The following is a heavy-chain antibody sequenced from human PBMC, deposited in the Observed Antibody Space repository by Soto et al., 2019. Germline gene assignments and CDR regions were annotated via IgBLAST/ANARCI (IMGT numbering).Heavy chain of an antibody. CDR3: AIDWSYPRGGRDY. J-gene: IGHJ4*02. CDR1: GYSFSNYG. Sequence: QVQLVQSGAGVKRPGASVKVSCKASGYSFSNYGITWVRQAPGQGLEWMGWISPFSGNTKYGQTLQGRVTMTTDTSTSTAYMELRSLRSDDPAVYYCAIDWSYPRGGRDYWGQGTLVTVSS. V-gene: IGHV1-18*01. CDR2: ISPFSGNT. D-gene: IGHD2-21*01.